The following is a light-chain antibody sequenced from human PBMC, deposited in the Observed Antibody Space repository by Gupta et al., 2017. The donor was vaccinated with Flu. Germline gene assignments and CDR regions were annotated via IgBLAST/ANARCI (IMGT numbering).Light chain of an antibody. CDR1: CLRANG. CDR3: NSRDTSENNHWV. J-gene: IGLJ3*02. Sequence: QTVRITWHGDCLRANGENWYQQRPGQAPPPVIYANDKRRSGSSGRCSGSSSRNTASLTITGARAEEEGDYYCNSRDTSENNHWVFGAGTKLAV. CDR2: AND. V-gene: IGLV3-19*01.